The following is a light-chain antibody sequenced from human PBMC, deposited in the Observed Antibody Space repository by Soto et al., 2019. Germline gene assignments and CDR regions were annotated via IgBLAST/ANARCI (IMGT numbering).Light chain of an antibody. V-gene: IGLV2-14*01. CDR1: SSDVGGYNY. CDR3: SSYTSSSTLNYV. Sequence: QSALTQPASVSGSPGQSITISCTGTSSDVGGYNYVSWYQQHPGKAPKLMIYDVSNRPSGVSNRFSGSKSGNTASLTISGLQAEDEADYYCSSYTSSSTLNYVFGTGTKSPS. CDR2: DVS. J-gene: IGLJ1*01.